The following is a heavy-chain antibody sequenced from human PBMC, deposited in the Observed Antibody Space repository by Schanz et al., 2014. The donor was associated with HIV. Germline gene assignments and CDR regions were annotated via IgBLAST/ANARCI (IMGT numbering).Heavy chain of an antibody. D-gene: IGHD1-26*01. V-gene: IGHV1-8*01. J-gene: IGHJ4*02. CDR2: VNPKSGNT. CDR3: ARGGGSGSYFAGYHFDY. CDR1: GYTFTSYD. Sequence: QVQLVQSGAEVKKPGASVKVSCKASGYTFTSYDINWVRQATGQGLEWMGWVNPKSGNTGYAQKFQGRVTMTTDTSTSTAYMELRSLRSDDTAVYYCARGGGSGSYFAGYHFDYWGQGTLVTVSS.